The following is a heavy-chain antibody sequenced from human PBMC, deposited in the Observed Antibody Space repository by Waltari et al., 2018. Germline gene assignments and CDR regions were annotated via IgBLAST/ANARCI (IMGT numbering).Heavy chain of an antibody. CDR3: ARGYSGYDFYYYYYMDV. V-gene: IGHV4-38-2*02. Sequence: QVQLQESGPGLVKPSETLSLTCTVSGYSFSSGYYWGWIRQPPGKGLEWIGSIYHSGSTYYNPSLKSRVTISVDTSKNQFSLKLSSVTAADTAVYYCARGYSGYDFYYYYYMDVWGKGTTVTISS. J-gene: IGHJ6*03. D-gene: IGHD5-12*01. CDR1: GYSFSSGYY. CDR2: IYHSGST.